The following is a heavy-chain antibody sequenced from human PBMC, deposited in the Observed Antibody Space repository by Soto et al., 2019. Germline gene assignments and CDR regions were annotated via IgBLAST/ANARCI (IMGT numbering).Heavy chain of an antibody. Sequence: SLRLSCAASGFSFSDYAMSWVRQAPGKGLEWVSVISESGGSTHYAGSVRGRFTVSRDNSKNSLSLRMNSLRDEDTAVYFCAKTSPYSSGWYSPTFDYWGQGALVTVSS. V-gene: IGHV3-23*01. D-gene: IGHD6-13*01. J-gene: IGHJ4*02. CDR3: AKTSPYSSGWYSPTFDY. CDR2: ISESGGST. CDR1: GFSFSDYA.